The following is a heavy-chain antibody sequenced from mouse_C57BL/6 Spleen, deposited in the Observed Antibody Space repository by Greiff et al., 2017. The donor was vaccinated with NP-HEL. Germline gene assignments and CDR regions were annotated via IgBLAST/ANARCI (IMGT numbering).Heavy chain of an antibody. CDR2: ISSGGSYT. V-gene: IGHV5-6*01. Sequence: EVKLVESGGDLVKPGGSLKLSCAASGFTFSSYGMSWVRQTPDKRLEWVATISSGGSYTYYPDSVKGRFTISRDNAKNTLYLQMSSLKSEDTAMYYCARELTGNYFDYWGQGTTLTVSS. CDR1: GFTFSSYG. D-gene: IGHD4-1*01. CDR3: ARELTGNYFDY. J-gene: IGHJ2*01.